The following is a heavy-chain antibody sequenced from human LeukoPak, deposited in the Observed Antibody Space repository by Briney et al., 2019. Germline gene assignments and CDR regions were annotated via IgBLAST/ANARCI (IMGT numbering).Heavy chain of an antibody. Sequence: GGSLRLSCAASGFTFSSYEMNWVRQAPGKGLEWVSYIRGSGSPIYYADSVRGIYTNSRHNAKNSLYLQMNSLRAEDTAVYYCARGGTGFHQSDYWGQGTLVTVSS. CDR1: GFTFSSYE. V-gene: IGHV3-48*03. J-gene: IGHJ4*02. CDR3: ARGGTGFHQSDY. CDR2: IRGSGSPI. D-gene: IGHD3/OR15-3a*01.